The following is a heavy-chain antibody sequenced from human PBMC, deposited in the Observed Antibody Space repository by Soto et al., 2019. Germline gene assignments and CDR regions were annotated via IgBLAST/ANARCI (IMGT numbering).Heavy chain of an antibody. CDR3: ARSWEKWLRSPPGD. D-gene: IGHD5-12*01. Sequence: QVQLVESGGGVVQPGRSLRLSCAASGFTFSSYGMHWVRQAPGKGLEWVAVIWYDVSNKYYADSVKGRFTISRDNSKNTRYLQMNSLSAKDTAAYYCARSWEKWLRSPPGDWGQGTLVTV. V-gene: IGHV3-33*01. J-gene: IGHJ4*02. CDR2: IWYDVSNK. CDR1: GFTFSSYG.